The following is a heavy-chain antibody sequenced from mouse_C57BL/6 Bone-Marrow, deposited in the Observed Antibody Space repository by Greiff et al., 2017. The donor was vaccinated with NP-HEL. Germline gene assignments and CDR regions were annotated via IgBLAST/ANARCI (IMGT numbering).Heavy chain of an antibody. V-gene: IGHV5-6*01. CDR3: ARQSSTTVLFDY. CDR1: GFTFSSYG. Sequence: EVKLMESGGDLVKPGGSLKLSCAASGFTFSSYGMSWVRQTPDKRLEWVATISSGGSYTYYPDSVKGRFTISRDNAKNTLYLQMSSLKSEDTAMYYCARQSSTTVLFDYWGQGTTLTVSS. CDR2: ISSGGSYT. D-gene: IGHD1-1*01. J-gene: IGHJ2*01.